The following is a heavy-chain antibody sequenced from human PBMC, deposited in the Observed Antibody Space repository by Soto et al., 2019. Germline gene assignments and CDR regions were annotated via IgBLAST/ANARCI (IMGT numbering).Heavy chain of an antibody. CDR3: AKEAGTGSARYDYTDV. CDR1: GFTFSSCA. V-gene: IGHV3-23*01. D-gene: IGHD3-10*01. Sequence: PGGSLRLSCAASGFTFSSCAMSWVRQAPGKGLEWVSAISGAGSTYYADSVRGRFTISRNNSRNMLYLQMNSLTVEDTALYYCAKEAGTGSARYDYTDVWGKGTTVTVSS. J-gene: IGHJ6*03. CDR2: ISGAGST.